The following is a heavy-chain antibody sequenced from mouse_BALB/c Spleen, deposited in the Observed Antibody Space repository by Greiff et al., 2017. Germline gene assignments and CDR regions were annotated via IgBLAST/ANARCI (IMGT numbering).Heavy chain of an antibody. CDR3: TKGYGNYAWFAY. Sequence: EVQLVESGTVLARPGASVKMSCKASGYTFTSYWMHWVKQRPGQGLEWIGAIYPGNSDTSYNQKFKGKAKLTAVTSTSTAYMELSSLTNEDSAVYYCTKGYGNYAWFAYWGQGTLVTVSA. J-gene: IGHJ3*01. CDR1: GYTFTSYW. V-gene: IGHV1-5*01. CDR2: IYPGNSDT. D-gene: IGHD2-1*01.